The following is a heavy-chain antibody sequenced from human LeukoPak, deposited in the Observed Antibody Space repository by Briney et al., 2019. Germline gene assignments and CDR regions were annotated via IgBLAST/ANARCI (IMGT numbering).Heavy chain of an antibody. CDR3: ARVGPRSDYDHYYYYYMDV. D-gene: IGHD4-17*01. Sequence: SETLSLTCTVSGYSISSGYYWGWIRQPPGKGLEWIGSIYHSGSTYYNPSLKSRVTISVDTSKNQFSLKLSSVTAADTAVYYCARVGPRSDYDHYYYYYMDVWGKGTTVTVSS. CDR2: IYHSGST. J-gene: IGHJ6*03. CDR1: GYSISSGYY. V-gene: IGHV4-38-2*02.